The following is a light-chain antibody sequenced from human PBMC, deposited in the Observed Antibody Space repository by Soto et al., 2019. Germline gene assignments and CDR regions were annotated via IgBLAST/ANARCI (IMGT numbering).Light chain of an antibody. J-gene: IGLJ1*01. CDR1: SSNIGSNT. Sequence: QSVLTQPPSASGTPGQRVTISCSGSSSNIGSNTVNWYQQLPGTAPKLLIYSNNQRPSGVPDRFSGSKSGTSASLAISGLQSEDEADYYCAAWDDSLKDVFGNGTKVTVL. CDR3: AAWDDSLKDV. CDR2: SNN. V-gene: IGLV1-44*01.